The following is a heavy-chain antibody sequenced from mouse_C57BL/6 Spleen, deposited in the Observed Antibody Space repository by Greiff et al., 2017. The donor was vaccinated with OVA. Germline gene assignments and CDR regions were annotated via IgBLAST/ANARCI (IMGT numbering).Heavy chain of an antibody. V-gene: IGHV1-26*01. CDR1: GYTFTDYY. CDR3: ARKGLYWFDY. CDR2: INPNNGGT. D-gene: IGHD2-12*01. Sequence: EVQLQQSGPELVKPGASVKISCKASGYTFTDYYMNWVKQSHGKSLEWIGDINPNNGGTSYNQKFKGKATLAVDKSSSTGSMELHSLTSEDSAVYSCARKGLYWFDYWGQGTLVTVSA. J-gene: IGHJ3*01.